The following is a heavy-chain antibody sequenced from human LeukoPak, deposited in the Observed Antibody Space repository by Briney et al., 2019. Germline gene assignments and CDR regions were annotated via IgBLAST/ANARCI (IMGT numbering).Heavy chain of an antibody. CDR3: AREISLAGIAGVYNWFDP. Sequence: GASVKVSCKASGYTFTGYYMHWVRQAPGQGLEWMGWINPNSGGTNYAQKFQGRVTMTRDTSISTAYMELSRLRSDDTAVYYCAREISLAGIAGVYNWFDPWAREPWSPSPQ. V-gene: IGHV1-2*02. D-gene: IGHD6-13*01. CDR2: INPNSGGT. CDR1: GYTFTGYY. J-gene: IGHJ5*02.